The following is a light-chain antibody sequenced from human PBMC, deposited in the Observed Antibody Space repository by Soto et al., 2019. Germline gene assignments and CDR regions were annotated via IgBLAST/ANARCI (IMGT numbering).Light chain of an antibody. J-gene: IGKJ1*01. CDR1: QSVSNN. V-gene: IGKV3-15*01. Sequence: ILMSQSPATLSVSPGERATLSCRASQSVSNNLAWYQQKPGQATRLLIYDASTRATGIPARFSGSGSGTEFNLTISGLQSEDFAVYYCQQYNNWPPWTFGQGTKVEIK. CDR2: DAS. CDR3: QQYNNWPPWT.